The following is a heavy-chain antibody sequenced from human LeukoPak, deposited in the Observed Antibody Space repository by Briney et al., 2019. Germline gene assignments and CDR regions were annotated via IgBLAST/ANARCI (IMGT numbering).Heavy chain of an antibody. V-gene: IGHV4-61*02. Sequence: SETLSLTCTVSGGSISSGSYYWRWIRQPAGKGLEWIGRIYTSGSTNYNPSLKSRVTISVDTSKNQFSLKLSSVTAADTAVYYCARGERWLQSSDYWGQGTLVTVSS. CDR2: IYTSGST. CDR3: ARGERWLQSSDY. D-gene: IGHD5-24*01. J-gene: IGHJ4*02. CDR1: GGSISSGSYY.